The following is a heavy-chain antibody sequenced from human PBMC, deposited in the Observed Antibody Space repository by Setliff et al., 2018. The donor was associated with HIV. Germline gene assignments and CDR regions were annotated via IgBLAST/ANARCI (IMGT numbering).Heavy chain of an antibody. CDR2: INHSGST. Sequence: SETLSLTCAVYGGSFSGYYWSWIRQSPGKGLEWIGEINHSGSTNYNPSLKSRVTILGDTSKNQFSLKLSSVTAADTAVYYCARSPLYSGYERYYLDYWGQGTLVTVSS. CDR1: GGSFSGYY. V-gene: IGHV4-34*01. J-gene: IGHJ4*02. CDR3: ARSPLYSGYERYYLDY. D-gene: IGHD5-12*01.